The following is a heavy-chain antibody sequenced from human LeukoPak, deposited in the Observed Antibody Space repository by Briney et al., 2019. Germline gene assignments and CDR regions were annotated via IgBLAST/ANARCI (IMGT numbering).Heavy chain of an antibody. CDR1: GYTFTGYG. J-gene: IGHJ4*02. V-gene: IGHV1-18*01. CDR2: ISAYNGNT. CDR3: ARESLHYYDSSGYTDY. Sequence: ASVKVSRKASGYTFTGYGISWVRQAPGQGLEWMGWISAYNGNTNYAQKLQGRVTMTTDTSTGTAYMELRSLRSDDTAVYYCARESLHYYDSSGYTDYWGQGTLVTVSS. D-gene: IGHD3-22*01.